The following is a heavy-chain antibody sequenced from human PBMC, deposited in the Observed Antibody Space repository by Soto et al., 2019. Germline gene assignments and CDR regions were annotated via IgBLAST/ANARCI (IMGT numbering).Heavy chain of an antibody. V-gene: IGHV2-26*01. CDR1: GFSPRDSKVG. Sequence: QVTLKESGPVLVKPTETLTLTCAVSGFSPRDSKVGVSWIRQPPGKALEWLAHIFWNGEKSYSTSLERRLTISKDASKGQVVLTMTTRDPVDTATSFCAHVHQWDGAHSCDYWGRGTLVTVSS. J-gene: IGHJ4*02. D-gene: IGHD1-26*01. CDR2: IFWNGEK. CDR3: AHVHQWDGAHSCDY.